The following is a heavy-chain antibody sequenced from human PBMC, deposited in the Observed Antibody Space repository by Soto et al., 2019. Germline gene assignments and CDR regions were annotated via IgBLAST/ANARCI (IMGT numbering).Heavy chain of an antibody. CDR2: ISGSGGST. Sequence: GGSLRLSCAASGFTFSSYAMSWVRQAPGKGLEWVSAISGSGGSTYYADSVKGRFTISRDNSKNTLYLQMNSLRAEDTAVYYCAKALGDNKKYCSSTSCYYYYYYGMDVWGQGTTVTSP. V-gene: IGHV3-23*01. CDR1: GFTFSSYA. D-gene: IGHD2-2*01. J-gene: IGHJ6*02. CDR3: AKALGDNKKYCSSTSCYYYYYYGMDV.